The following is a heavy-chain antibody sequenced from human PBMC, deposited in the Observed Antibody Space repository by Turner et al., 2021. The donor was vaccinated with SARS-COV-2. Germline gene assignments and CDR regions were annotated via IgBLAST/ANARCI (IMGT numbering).Heavy chain of an antibody. V-gene: IGHV3-21*01. CDR3: ARVFPTDSSVWYRYYYYYGMDV. CDR2: ITGSSGYI. D-gene: IGHD6-19*01. Sequence: GESGGGLVKPGGSLRLSCAASGFTFSSYSMNWVRQAPGKGLEWVSYITGSSGYIYYADSVKGRFTISRDNAKTSLYLQMNSLRAEDTAVYYCARVFPTDSSVWYRYYYYYGMDVWGQGTTVTVSS. J-gene: IGHJ6*02. CDR1: GFTFSSYS.